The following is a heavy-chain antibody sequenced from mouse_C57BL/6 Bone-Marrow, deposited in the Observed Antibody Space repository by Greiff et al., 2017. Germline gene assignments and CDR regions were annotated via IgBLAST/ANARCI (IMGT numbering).Heavy chain of an antibody. CDR2: IDPSDSYT. J-gene: IGHJ3*01. D-gene: IGHD2-13*01. V-gene: IGHV1-69*01. CDR1: GYTFTSYW. Sequence: VQLQQPGAELVMPGASVKLSCKASGYTFTSYWMHWVKQRPGQGLEWIGEIDPSDSYTNYNQKFKGKSTLTVDKSSSTAYMQLSSLTSEDSAVYYCARRTSSDRLGFAYWGQGTLVTVSA. CDR3: ARRTSSDRLGFAY.